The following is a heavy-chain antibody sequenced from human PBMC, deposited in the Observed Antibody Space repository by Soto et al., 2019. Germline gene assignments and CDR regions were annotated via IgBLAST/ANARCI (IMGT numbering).Heavy chain of an antibody. CDR3: ARGKSNSPRAFDI. V-gene: IGHV3-11*05. Sequence: QVQLVESGGDLVKPGGSLRLSCAASGFTFSDHYMSWIRQAPGKGLEWVSYISGSSSYTNYADSVKGRFTISRDNAKNSLYLQMHSLRAEDTAVYYCARGKSNSPRAFDIWGQGTMVTFSS. D-gene: IGHD2-21*01. J-gene: IGHJ3*02. CDR2: ISGSSSYT. CDR1: GFTFSDHY.